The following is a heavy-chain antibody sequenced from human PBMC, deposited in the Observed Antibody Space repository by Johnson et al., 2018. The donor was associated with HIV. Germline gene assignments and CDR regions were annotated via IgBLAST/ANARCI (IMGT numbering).Heavy chain of an antibody. CDR1: GFTFSSYA. J-gene: IGHJ3*02. D-gene: IGHD1-26*01. CDR3: AKDRWGELLQNAFDI. V-gene: IGHV3-20*04. Sequence: VQLVESGGGVVQPGTSLRLSCAASGFTFSSYAMHWVRQAPGKGLEWVSGIDWTGANAGYADSVKGRCTIFRDNAKKSLDIQMSGLREEDTALYYCAKDRWGELLQNAFDIWGQGTMVTVSS. CDR2: IDWTGANA.